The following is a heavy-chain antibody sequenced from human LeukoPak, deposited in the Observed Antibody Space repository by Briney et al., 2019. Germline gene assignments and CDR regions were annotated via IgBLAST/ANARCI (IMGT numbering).Heavy chain of an antibody. D-gene: IGHD4-17*01. CDR2: ISSSSSYI. CDR3: ARDRTTVTDY. J-gene: IGHJ4*02. V-gene: IGHV3-21*01. CDR1: GFTFSSYS. Sequence: KSGGSLGLSCAASGFTFSSYSMNWVRQAPGKGLEWVSSISSSSSYIYYADSVKGRFTISRDNAKNSLYLQMNSLRAEDTAVYYCARDRTTVTDYWGQGTLVTVSS.